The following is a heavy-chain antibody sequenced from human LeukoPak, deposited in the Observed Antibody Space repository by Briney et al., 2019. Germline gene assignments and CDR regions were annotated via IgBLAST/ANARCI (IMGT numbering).Heavy chain of an antibody. D-gene: IGHD3-16*02. CDR2: MNPNSGNT. CDR3: ARSNVWGSYRLPRRGAFDI. Sequence: ASVKVSCKASGYTFTGYYIHWVRQAPGQGLEWMGWMNPNSGNTGYAQKFQGRVTITRNTSISTAYMELSSLRSEDTAVYYCARSNVWGSYRLPRRGAFDIWGQGTMVTVSS. J-gene: IGHJ3*02. CDR1: GYTFTGYY. V-gene: IGHV1-8*03.